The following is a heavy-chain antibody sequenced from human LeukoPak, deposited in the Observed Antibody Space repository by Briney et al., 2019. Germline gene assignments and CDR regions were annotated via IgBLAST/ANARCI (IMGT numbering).Heavy chain of an antibody. V-gene: IGHV3-30*02. CDR1: GFTFSSYG. D-gene: IGHD4-23*01. CDR2: IRYDGSNK. Sequence: PGGSLRLSCAASGFTFSSYGMHWVRQAPGKGLEWVAFIRYDGSNKYYADSVKGRFTISRDNSKNTLYLQTNSLRAEDTAVYYCAKDRTTVAPRLGYMDVWGKGTTVTVSS. CDR3: AKDRTTVAPRLGYMDV. J-gene: IGHJ6*03.